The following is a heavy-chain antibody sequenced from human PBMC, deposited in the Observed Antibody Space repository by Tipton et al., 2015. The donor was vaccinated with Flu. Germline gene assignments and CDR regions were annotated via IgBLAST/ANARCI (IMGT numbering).Heavy chain of an antibody. Sequence: TLSLTCAVYVGSFSGYYWSWIRQPPGKGLEWIGEINDSGSTHYNPSRKSRVTISVDTSKNQFSLKLSSVTAADTAVYYCARRRDGYNCFDYWGQGTRVTVSS. CDR3: ARRRDGYNCFDY. CDR2: INDSGST. D-gene: IGHD5-24*01. CDR1: VGSFSGYY. J-gene: IGHJ4*02. V-gene: IGHV4-34*01.